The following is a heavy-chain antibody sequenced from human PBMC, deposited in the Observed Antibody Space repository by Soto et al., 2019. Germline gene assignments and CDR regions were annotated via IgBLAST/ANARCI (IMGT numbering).Heavy chain of an antibody. CDR3: ARGGDTAMAKDPRGIYYYYYGMDV. CDR1: GGTFSSYG. V-gene: IGHV1-69*13. Sequence: GASVKVSCKASGGTFSSYGISWVRQAPGQGLEWMGGIIPIFGTANYAQKFQGRVTITADESTSTAYMELSSLRSEDTAVYYCARGGDTAMAKDPRGIYYYYYGMDVWGQGTTVTVSS. J-gene: IGHJ6*02. D-gene: IGHD5-18*01. CDR2: IIPIFGTA.